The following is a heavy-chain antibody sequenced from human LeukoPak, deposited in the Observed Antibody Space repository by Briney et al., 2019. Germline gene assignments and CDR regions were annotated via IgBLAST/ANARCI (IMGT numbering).Heavy chain of an antibody. CDR2: ISYDGSNK. CDR3: ARDTLNFIAVAGTIGIDY. CDR1: GFTFSSYA. J-gene: IGHJ4*02. V-gene: IGHV3-30-3*01. D-gene: IGHD6-19*01. Sequence: PGGSLRLSCAASGFTFSSYATHWVRQAPGKGLEWVAVISYDGSNKYYADSVKGRFTISRDNSKNTLYLQMNSLRAEDTAVYYCARDTLNFIAVAGTIGIDYWGQGTLVTVSS.